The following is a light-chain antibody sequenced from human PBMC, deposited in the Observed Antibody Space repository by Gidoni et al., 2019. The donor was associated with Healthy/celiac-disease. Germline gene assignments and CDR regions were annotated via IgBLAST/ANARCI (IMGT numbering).Light chain of an antibody. CDR1: QSVLYSSNNKNY. CDR3: QQYYSTPPT. CDR2: WAS. V-gene: IGKV4-1*01. Sequence: DIVMTQSPDSLAVSLGERATINCKSSQSVLYSSNNKNYLAWYQQKPGQPPKLLIYWASTRESGVHDRFSGSGSGTDFTLTISSLQAEDVAVYYCQQYYSTPPTFXXXTKVEIK. J-gene: IGKJ1*01.